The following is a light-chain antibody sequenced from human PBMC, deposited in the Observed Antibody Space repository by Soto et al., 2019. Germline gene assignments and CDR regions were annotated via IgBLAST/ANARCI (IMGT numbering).Light chain of an antibody. Sequence: DIQMTQSPSSLSASMVDRVAITCRASQAISNSLACYQQKPGKPPKLLIYAASTLQSGVPSRFSGSGSGTDFTLTISGLQPEDLATYYCQRYNTARHTFGQGTRLDIK. CDR1: QAISNS. CDR2: AAS. J-gene: IGKJ5*01. CDR3: QRYNTARHT. V-gene: IGKV1-27*01.